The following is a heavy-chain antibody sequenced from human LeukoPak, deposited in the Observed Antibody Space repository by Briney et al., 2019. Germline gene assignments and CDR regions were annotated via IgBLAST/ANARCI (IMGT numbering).Heavy chain of an antibody. D-gene: IGHD5-18*01. CDR3: ARGAALVLRRGRRPYYFDY. J-gene: IGHJ4*02. CDR1: EFTFSDYS. Sequence: KPGGSLRLSCAVSEFTFSDYSMNWVRQAPGKGLEWVSFISSSDSYIYYADSVKGRFTISRDNSKNSLYLQMNSLRAEDTAVYYCARGAALVLRRGRRPYYFDYWGQGALVTVSS. CDR2: ISSSDSYI. V-gene: IGHV3-21*01.